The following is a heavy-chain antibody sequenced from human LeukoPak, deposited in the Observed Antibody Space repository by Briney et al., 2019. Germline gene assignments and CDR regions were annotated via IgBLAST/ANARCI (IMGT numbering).Heavy chain of an antibody. CDR1: GGTFSSYA. V-gene: IGHV1-69*13. CDR3: ARVEGLRGYYYYMDV. CDR2: IIPIFGTA. J-gene: IGHJ6*03. D-gene: IGHD4-17*01. Sequence: SVKVSCKASGGTFSSYAISWVRQAPGQGLEWMGGIIPIFGTANYAQKFQGRVTITADESTNTAYMELSSLRSEDTAVYCCARVEGLRGYYYYMDVWGKGTTVTVSS.